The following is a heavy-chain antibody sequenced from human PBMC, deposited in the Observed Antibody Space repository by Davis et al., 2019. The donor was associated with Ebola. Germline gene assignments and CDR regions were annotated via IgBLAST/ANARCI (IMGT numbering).Heavy chain of an antibody. CDR1: GGSINSGDYY. CDR3: ARDDLTGLMDS. V-gene: IGHV4-30-4*08. Sequence: SETLSLTCTVSGGSINSGDYYWSWIRQSPGKALEWIGYIHHSGGTYYNPSLKSRLTISVDTSKNQFSLRLNSVTAADTATYYCARDDLTGLMDSWGQGTLVTVSS. J-gene: IGHJ4*02. D-gene: IGHD2-8*02. CDR2: IHHSGGT.